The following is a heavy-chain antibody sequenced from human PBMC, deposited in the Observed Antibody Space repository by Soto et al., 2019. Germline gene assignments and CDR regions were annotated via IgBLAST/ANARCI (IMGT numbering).Heavy chain of an antibody. V-gene: IGHV3-21*01. CDR3: ARVLRYFDWLLVMDY. CDR2: ISSSSRYI. D-gene: IGHD3-9*01. J-gene: IGHJ4*02. CDR1: GFTFSSYS. Sequence: EVQLVESGGGLVKPGGSLRLSCAASGFTFSSYSMNWVRQAPGKGLEWVSSISSSSRYIYYADSVKGRFTISRDNAKNSLYLEMNSLRAEDTAVYYCARVLRYFDWLLVMDYWGQGTLVTVSS.